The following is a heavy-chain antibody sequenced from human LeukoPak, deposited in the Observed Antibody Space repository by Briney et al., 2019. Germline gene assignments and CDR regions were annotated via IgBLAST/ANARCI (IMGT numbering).Heavy chain of an antibody. CDR2: ISIRSNYI. V-gene: IGHV3-21*01. J-gene: IGHJ4*02. CDR3: VRLRRNSDTSGFYYYYDF. D-gene: IGHD3-22*01. Sequence: GGSLRLSCVASGYTFSSYSINWVRQAPGKGLEWVSSISIRSNYIYYADSVRGRFSISRDDARDSLYLQMNSLRAEDTAVYYCVRLRRNSDTSGFYYYYDFWGQGTLVTVSS. CDR1: GYTFSSYS.